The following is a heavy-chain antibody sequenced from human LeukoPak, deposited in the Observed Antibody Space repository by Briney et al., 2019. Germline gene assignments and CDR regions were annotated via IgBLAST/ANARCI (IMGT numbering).Heavy chain of an antibody. CDR1: GFTFNDYY. V-gene: IGHV3-11*01. CDR2: INIGGTNT. Sequence: GGSLRLPCAASGFTFNDYYMSWIRQAPGKGLEWLSYINIGGTNTHYADSVKGRLTISRDNAKKSLYLEMNNLRAEDTAVYYCATDGAGFDTWGQGVLVTVSS. J-gene: IGHJ5*02. CDR3: ATDGAGFDT.